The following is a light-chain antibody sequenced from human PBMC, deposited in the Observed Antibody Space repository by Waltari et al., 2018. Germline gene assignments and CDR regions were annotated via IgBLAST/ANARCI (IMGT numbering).Light chain of an antibody. V-gene: IGLV1-44*01. CDR1: NSNVGGNT. Sequence: QSVLTQPPSASGTPGQRVTISCSGSNSNVGGNTVNWYQQLPGTAPKLLIHRNNERPPVVPDRFSGSKSGTSASLAISGLQSEDEADYYCSAWDDSLKGVLFGGGTKVTVL. CDR2: RNN. J-gene: IGLJ2*01. CDR3: SAWDDSLKGVL.